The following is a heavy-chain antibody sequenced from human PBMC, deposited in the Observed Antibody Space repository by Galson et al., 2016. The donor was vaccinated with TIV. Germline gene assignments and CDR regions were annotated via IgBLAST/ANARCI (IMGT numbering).Heavy chain of an antibody. J-gene: IGHJ4*02. CDR2: INSDGRTT. CDR1: GFTFSNYW. V-gene: IGHV3-74*03. Sequence: SLRLSCAASGFTFSNYWMHWVRQAPGKGLVWVLRINSDGRTTTYADSVEGRSTISRDNAKNTLYLQMNSLRAEDTAVYYCVKGEERPLVGAKPFDYWGQGALVTVSS. CDR3: VKGEERPLVGAKPFDY. D-gene: IGHD1-26*01.